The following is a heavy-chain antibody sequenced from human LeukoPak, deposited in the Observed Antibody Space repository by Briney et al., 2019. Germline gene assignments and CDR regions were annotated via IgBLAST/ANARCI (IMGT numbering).Heavy chain of an antibody. Sequence: ASVKVSCKASGGTFSSYAISWVRQAPGQGLEWMGWINPNSGGTNYAQKFQGRVTMTRDTSISTAYMELSRLRSDDTAVYYCARLWLYSSSSDYWGQGTLVTVSS. CDR3: ARLWLYSSSSDY. CDR2: INPNSGGT. CDR1: GGTFSSYA. V-gene: IGHV1-2*02. J-gene: IGHJ4*02. D-gene: IGHD6-6*01.